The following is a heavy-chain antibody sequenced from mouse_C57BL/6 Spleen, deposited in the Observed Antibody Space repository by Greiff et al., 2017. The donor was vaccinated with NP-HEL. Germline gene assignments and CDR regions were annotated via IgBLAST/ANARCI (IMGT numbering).Heavy chain of an antibody. D-gene: IGHD2-4*01. CDR3: ARWYDYDGGAWFAY. J-gene: IGHJ3*01. CDR2: IYPGGGYT. Sequence: QVQLQQSGAELVRPGTSVKMSCKASGYTFTNYWIGWAKQRPGHGLEWIGDIYPGGGYTNYNEKFKGKATLTADKSSSTAYMQVSSLTSEDSAIYYCARWYDYDGGAWFAYWGQGTLVTVSA. V-gene: IGHV1-63*01. CDR1: GYTFTNYW.